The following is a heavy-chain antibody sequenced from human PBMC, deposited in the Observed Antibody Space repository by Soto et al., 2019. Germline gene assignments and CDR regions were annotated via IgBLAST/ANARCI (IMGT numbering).Heavy chain of an antibody. CDR2: ISAYNGNT. CDR3: AREKPDTAMVGAFDI. CDR1: GYTLTSDG. V-gene: IGHV1-18*01. J-gene: IGHJ3*02. D-gene: IGHD5-18*01. Sequence: ASVKGSCKGSGYTLTSDGISWVRQAPGQGLEWMGWISAYNGNTNYAQKLQGRVTMTTDTSTSTAYMELRSLRSDDTAVYYCAREKPDTAMVGAFDIWGQGTMVTVSS.